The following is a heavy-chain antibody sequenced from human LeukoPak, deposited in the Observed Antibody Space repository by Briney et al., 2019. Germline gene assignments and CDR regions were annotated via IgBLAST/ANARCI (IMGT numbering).Heavy chain of an antibody. CDR3: ARNYDFWSGYDY. V-gene: IGHV4-39*01. Sequence: PSETLSLTCTVSGGSISSRSYYWGWIRQPPGEGLEWIGSMYYSGSTYYNPSLERRVTISVYTSKNQFSLKLTSVTAADTAVYYCARNYDFWSGYDYWGQGTLVTVSS. CDR2: MYYSGST. J-gene: IGHJ4*02. D-gene: IGHD3-3*01. CDR1: GGSISSRSYY.